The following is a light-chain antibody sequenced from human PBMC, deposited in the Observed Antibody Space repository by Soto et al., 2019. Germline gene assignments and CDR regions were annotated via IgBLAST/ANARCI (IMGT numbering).Light chain of an antibody. Sequence: DIQMTQSPSSLSASVGDRVTITCRASQGVALGLAWYQQKPGKAPKRLIYNASSLQSGVPSRFSGSGSGTEFTLTISSLQPEDFATYYCQHYNRYSRVFGQGTKVEIK. J-gene: IGKJ1*01. CDR1: QGVALG. V-gene: IGKV1-17*01. CDR3: QHYNRYSRV. CDR2: NAS.